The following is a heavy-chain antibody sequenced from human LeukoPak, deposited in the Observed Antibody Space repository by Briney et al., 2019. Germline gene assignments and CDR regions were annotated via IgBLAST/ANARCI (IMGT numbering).Heavy chain of an antibody. CDR3: AKVMTTAPYYWYGMDV. CDR2: ISDSGDRT. CDR1: GFTFSSFP. Sequence: GASLRLSCTASGFTFSSFPMVWVRQSPGKGPEAVSTISDSGDRTYSAESVKGRFSISRDNSKNTLHLQMNSLRAEDTAVYYCAKVMTTAPYYWYGMDVWGQGTTVIVSS. J-gene: IGHJ6*02. V-gene: IGHV3-23*01. D-gene: IGHD4-17*01.